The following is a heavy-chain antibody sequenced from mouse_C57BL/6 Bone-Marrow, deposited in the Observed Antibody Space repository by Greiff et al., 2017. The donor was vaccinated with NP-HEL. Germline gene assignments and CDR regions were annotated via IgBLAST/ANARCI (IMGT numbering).Heavy chain of an antibody. CDR3: ARSRYYGSSPFAY. D-gene: IGHD1-1*01. J-gene: IGHJ3*01. V-gene: IGHV1-59*01. Sequence: QVQLQQPGAELVRPGTSVKLSCKASGYTFTSYWMHWVKQRPGQGLEWIGVIDPSDSYTNYNQKFKGKATLTVDKSSSTAYMQLSSLTSEDSAVYYCARSRYYGSSPFAYWGQGTLVTVSA. CDR1: GYTFTSYW. CDR2: IDPSDSYT.